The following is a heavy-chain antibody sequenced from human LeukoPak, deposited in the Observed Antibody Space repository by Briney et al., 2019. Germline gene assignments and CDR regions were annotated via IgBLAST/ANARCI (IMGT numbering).Heavy chain of an antibody. J-gene: IGHJ5*02. D-gene: IGHD6-19*01. CDR3: ARGGSRGWYSGNL. Sequence: PGGSLRLSCAASGFTFSSYSMNWVRQAPGKGLEWVSSISSSSSYIYYADSVKGRFTISRDNAKNSLYLQMNSLRAEDTAVYYCARGGSRGWYSGNLWGQGTLVTVSS. V-gene: IGHV3-21*01. CDR1: GFTFSSYS. CDR2: ISSSSSYI.